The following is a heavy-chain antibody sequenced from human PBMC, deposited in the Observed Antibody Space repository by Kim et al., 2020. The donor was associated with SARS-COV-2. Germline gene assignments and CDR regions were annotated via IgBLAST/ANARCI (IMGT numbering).Heavy chain of an antibody. J-gene: IGHJ1*01. CDR3: ARAAEYFQH. Sequence: SSTNHADSVQGRFTISRDNAKSALKLQMNGLRAEDTAVYYCARAAEYFQHWGQGTLVTVSS. CDR2: SST. V-gene: IGHV3-11*03.